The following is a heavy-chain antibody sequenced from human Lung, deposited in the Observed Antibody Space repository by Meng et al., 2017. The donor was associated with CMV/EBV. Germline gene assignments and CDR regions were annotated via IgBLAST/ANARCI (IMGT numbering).Heavy chain of an antibody. Sequence: GESLKISCAASGFTVSGNYMNWVRQAPGKGLEWVAVISYDGSNKYYADSVKGRFTISRDNSKNTLYLQMNSLRAEDTAVYYCARTPKDIVVVPADSFYFDYWGQGXLVTVSS. J-gene: IGHJ4*02. D-gene: IGHD2-2*01. V-gene: IGHV3-30-3*01. CDR2: ISYDGSNK. CDR1: GFTVSGNY. CDR3: ARTPKDIVVVPADSFYFDY.